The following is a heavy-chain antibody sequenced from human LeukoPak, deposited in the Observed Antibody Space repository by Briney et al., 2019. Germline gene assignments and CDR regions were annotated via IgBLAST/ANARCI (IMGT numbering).Heavy chain of an antibody. CDR3: EKDNHSSGWSSFYYGMPV. CDR1: GFTFSNYA. D-gene: IGHD6-19*01. J-gene: IGHJ6*02. Sequence: GGSLRLSCAAAGFTFSNYAMSWVRQAPGKGLEWVSSLSGSGGGTYYADSGKGRFTIARNNSKNKMSLQMNSLRAEATDVYYCEKDNHSSGWSSFYYGMPVWGQGTTVTVSS. V-gene: IGHV3-23*01. CDR2: LSGSGGGT.